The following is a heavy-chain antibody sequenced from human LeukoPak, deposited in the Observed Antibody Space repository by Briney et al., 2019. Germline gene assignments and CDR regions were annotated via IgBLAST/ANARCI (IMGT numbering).Heavy chain of an antibody. CDR1: GFTFSSYA. V-gene: IGHV3-23*01. J-gene: IGHJ4*02. CDR2: ISGSGGST. D-gene: IGHD3-10*01. CDR3: AKRRPYYYGSGSYYKDY. Sequence: GGSLRLSCAASGFTFSSYAMSWVRQAPGKGLEWVSAISGSGGSTYYADSVKGRFTISRDNSKNTLHLQMNSLRAEDTAVYYCAKRRPYYYGSGSYYKDYWGQGTLVTVSS.